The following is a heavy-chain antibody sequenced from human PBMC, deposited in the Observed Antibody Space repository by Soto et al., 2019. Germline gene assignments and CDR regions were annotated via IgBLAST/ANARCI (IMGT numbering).Heavy chain of an antibody. J-gene: IGHJ4*02. CDR2: ISSSSSYI. CDR3: ARDQLGY. V-gene: IGHV3-21*01. CDR1: GFTLSSYS. D-gene: IGHD1-1*01. Sequence: WWSLRLSSAASGFTLSSYSMNWVRQAPGKGLEWVSSISSSSSYIYYADSVKGRFTISRDNAKNSLYLQMNSLRAEDTAVYYCARDQLGYWGQGTLVTVSS.